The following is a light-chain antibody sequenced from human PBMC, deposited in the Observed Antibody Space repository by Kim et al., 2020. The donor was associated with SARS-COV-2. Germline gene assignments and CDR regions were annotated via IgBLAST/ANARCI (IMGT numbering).Light chain of an antibody. Sequence: SPGERATRSCRASQSVSSYLAWYQQKPGQAPRLLIYDASNGATGIPARLSGSGSGTDFTLTISSLEPEDFAVYYCQQRSNGPLTFGGGTKVDIK. CDR1: QSVSSY. J-gene: IGKJ4*01. CDR3: QQRSNGPLT. V-gene: IGKV3-11*01. CDR2: DAS.